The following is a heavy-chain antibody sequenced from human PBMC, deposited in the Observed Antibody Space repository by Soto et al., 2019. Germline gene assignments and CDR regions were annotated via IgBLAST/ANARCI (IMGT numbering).Heavy chain of an antibody. CDR1: GGTFSSYA. V-gene: IGHV1-69*01. Sequence: QVQLVQSGAEVKKPGSSVKVSCKASGGTFSSYAISWVRQAPGQGLEWMGGIIPISGTANYAQKFQGRVTITADESTSTAYMELSSQRSEDTAVYYCARSQGSSTSLEIYYSYYYGMDVWGQGTTVTVSS. D-gene: IGHD2-2*01. CDR2: IIPISGTA. J-gene: IGHJ6*02. CDR3: ARSQGSSTSLEIYYSYYYGMDV.